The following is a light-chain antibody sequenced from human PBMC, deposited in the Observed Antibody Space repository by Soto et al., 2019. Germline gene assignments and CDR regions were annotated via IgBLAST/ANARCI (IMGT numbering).Light chain of an antibody. Sequence: EIVLQHTPGTLSVSREDRATRYCRPSQSVTSAYLARYQHKPRQPPRHLIPGASSRATSIPDRFSGSGSGTDFTFTLSRLYSEDFAVYSGQQYGRAFGQGTKVDIK. V-gene: IGKV3-20*01. J-gene: IGKJ1*01. CDR3: QQYGRA. CDR2: GAS. CDR1: QSVTSAY.